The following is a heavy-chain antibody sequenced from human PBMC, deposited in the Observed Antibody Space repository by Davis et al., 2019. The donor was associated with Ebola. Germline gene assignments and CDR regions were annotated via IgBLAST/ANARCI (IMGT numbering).Heavy chain of an antibody. D-gene: IGHD3-3*01. Sequence: GESLKISCAASGFTFNSYSMNWVRQAPGKGLEWVSSISSISSYIYYSDSVKGRFTISRDNAKKSLYLQMKNLRADDSALYYCAKSGITVFGVIRDYYYGMDVWGQGTTVTVSS. CDR3: AKSGITVFGVIRDYYYGMDV. J-gene: IGHJ6*02. CDR2: ISSISSYI. CDR1: GFTFNSYS. V-gene: IGHV3-21*04.